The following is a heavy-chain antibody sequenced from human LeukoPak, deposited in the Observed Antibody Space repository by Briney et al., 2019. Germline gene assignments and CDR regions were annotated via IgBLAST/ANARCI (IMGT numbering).Heavy chain of an antibody. CDR1: GYSISSGYY. D-gene: IGHD3-3*01. CDR3: ARYYDFWGGYYVGGGANWFDP. CDR2: IYHSGST. J-gene: IGHJ5*02. Sequence: SETLSLTCAVSGYSISSGYYWGWIRQPPGKGLEWIGSIYHSGSTYYNPSLKSRVTISVDTSKNQFSLKLSSVTAADTAVYYCARYYDFWGGYYVGGGANWFDPWGQGTLVTVSS. V-gene: IGHV4-38-2*01.